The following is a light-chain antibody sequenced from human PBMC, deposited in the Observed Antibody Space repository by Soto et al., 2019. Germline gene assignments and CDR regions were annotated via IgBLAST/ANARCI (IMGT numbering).Light chain of an antibody. V-gene: IGKV1-5*03. Sequence: EIQMTQSASTLSASVGDRVTITCRASQIISSWLAWYQQKPGKAPKLLIYKASSLKSGVPSRFSGSGSGTEFTLTISSLQPDDFATYYCQQYNSYSEAFGQGTKVDIK. CDR3: QQYNSYSEA. CDR2: KAS. CDR1: QIISSW. J-gene: IGKJ1*01.